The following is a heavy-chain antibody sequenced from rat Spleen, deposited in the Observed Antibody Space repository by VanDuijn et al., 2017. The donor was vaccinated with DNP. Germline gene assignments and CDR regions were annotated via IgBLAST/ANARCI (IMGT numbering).Heavy chain of an antibody. Sequence: EVQLVESDGGLVQPGRSLKLSCAASGFTFSDYYMAWVRQAPTKGLEWVATISYDGSSTYYRDSVKGRFTISSDNAKSTLYLQMDSLRSEDTATYYCARGYYSGLYWGQGVMVTVSS. V-gene: IGHV5-29*01. CDR1: GFTFSDYY. CDR3: ARGYYSGLY. D-gene: IGHD1-1*01. J-gene: IGHJ2*01. CDR2: ISYDGSST.